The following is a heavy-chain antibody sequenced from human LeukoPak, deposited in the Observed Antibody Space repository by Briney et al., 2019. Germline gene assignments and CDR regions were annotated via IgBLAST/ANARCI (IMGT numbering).Heavy chain of an antibody. CDR3: AKPIPGVAAAGDY. V-gene: IGHV3-30*02. J-gene: IGHJ4*02. CDR1: GFTFSDHY. Sequence: GGSLRLSCAASGFTFSDHYMDWVRQAPGKGLEWVAYIRHDGIKKEFTDSVKGRFTISRDNSKNTLYLQMNSLRAEDTAAYYCAKPIPGVAAAGDYWGQGTLVTVSS. CDR2: IRHDGIKK. D-gene: IGHD6-13*01.